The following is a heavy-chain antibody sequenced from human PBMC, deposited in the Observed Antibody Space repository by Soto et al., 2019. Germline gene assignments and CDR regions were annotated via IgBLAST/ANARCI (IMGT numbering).Heavy chain of an antibody. J-gene: IGHJ4*02. Sequence: QVQLVQSGAEVKRPESSVKVSCKASGDTFNFYSINWVRQAPGLGLEWMGRVNPIVSMSNYAQKFQGRVTRTADKSTSTAYMELSSLRSEDTAIYYCASSYGSGYRAFDYWGQGALVTVSS. CDR3: ASSYGSGYRAFDY. V-gene: IGHV1-69*02. CDR1: GDTFNFYS. D-gene: IGHD3-10*01. CDR2: VNPIVSMS.